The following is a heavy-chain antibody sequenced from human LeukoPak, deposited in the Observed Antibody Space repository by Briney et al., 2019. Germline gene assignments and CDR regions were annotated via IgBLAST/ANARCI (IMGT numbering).Heavy chain of an antibody. D-gene: IGHD4-23*01. V-gene: IGHV3-74*01. Sequence: GGSLRLSCAASRFTFSSYWMNWVRQAPGKGLVWVSRIASDGSSTTYADSVKGRFCISRDNAKNTLYLQMNSLRVEDTAVYYCARGRPHGNDYWGQGTLVTVSS. CDR3: ARGRPHGNDY. CDR1: RFTFSSYW. CDR2: IASDGSST. J-gene: IGHJ4*02.